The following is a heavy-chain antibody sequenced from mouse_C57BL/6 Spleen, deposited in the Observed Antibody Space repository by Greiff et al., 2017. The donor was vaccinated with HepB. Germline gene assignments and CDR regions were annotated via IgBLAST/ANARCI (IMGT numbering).Heavy chain of an antibody. CDR1: GYTFTDYE. J-gene: IGHJ2*01. V-gene: IGHV1-15*01. CDR2: IDPETGGT. Sequence: VKLQQSGAELVRPGASVTLSCKASGYTFTDYEMHWVKQTPVHGLEWIGAIDPETGGTAYNQKFKGKAILTADKSSSTAYMELRSLTSEDSAVYYCTRRPGDYWGQGTTLTVSS. CDR3: TRRPGDY.